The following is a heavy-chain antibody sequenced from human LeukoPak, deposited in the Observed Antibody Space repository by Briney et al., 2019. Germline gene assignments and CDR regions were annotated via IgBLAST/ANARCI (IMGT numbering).Heavy chain of an antibody. Sequence: PGGSLRLSCAASGFTFSNAWMSWVRQAPGKGLEWVGFIRNKAYGGTTEYAASVKGRFTISRDDSKSIAYLQMNSLKTEDTAVYYCTRLDSSSSHFDYWGQGTLVTVSS. D-gene: IGHD6-6*01. V-gene: IGHV3-49*04. J-gene: IGHJ4*02. CDR2: IRNKAYGGTT. CDR3: TRLDSSSSHFDY. CDR1: GFTFSNAW.